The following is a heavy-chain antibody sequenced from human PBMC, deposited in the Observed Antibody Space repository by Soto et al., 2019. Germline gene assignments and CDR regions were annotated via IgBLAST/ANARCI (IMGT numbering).Heavy chain of an antibody. CDR3: ATVRITIFGVVIMSDF. CDR2: FDPEDGET. Sequence: GLEWMGGFDPEDGETIYAQEFQGRVTMTEDTSTDTAYMELSSLRSEDTAVYFCATVRITIFGVVIMSDFWPQGTLVPGTS. J-gene: IGHJ4*02. D-gene: IGHD3-3*01. V-gene: IGHV1-24*01.